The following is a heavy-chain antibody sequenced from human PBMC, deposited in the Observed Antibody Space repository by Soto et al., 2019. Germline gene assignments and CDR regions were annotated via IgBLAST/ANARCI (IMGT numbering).Heavy chain of an antibody. CDR2: IYHSGST. J-gene: IGHJ5*02. V-gene: IGHV4-31*03. CDR3: ARDGAGAYGLGWFDP. Sequence: QVQLQESGPGLVKPSQTLSLTCTVSGDSISRGGYYWNWLRQHPRKGLEWIGYIYHSGSTIYNPSLKSRVTITVHTSKIRLSLELSNVTAADTAVYYCARDGAGAYGLGWFDPWGQGILVTVSS. CDR1: GDSISRGGYY. D-gene: IGHD2-21*01.